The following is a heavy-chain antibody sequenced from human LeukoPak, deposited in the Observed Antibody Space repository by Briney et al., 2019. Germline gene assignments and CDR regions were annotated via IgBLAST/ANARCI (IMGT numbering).Heavy chain of an antibody. D-gene: IGHD2-8*02. CDR3: ATYRQVLLPFES. V-gene: IGHV3-30*03. CDR2: ISYDGRNK. CDR1: GFTFSTYA. J-gene: IGHJ4*02. Sequence: GGSLRLSCAASGFTFSTYAMTWVRQAPGKGLEWVALISYDGRNKYYADSVRGRFTISRDNSKSTLSLQMNSLRAEDTAIYYCATYRQVLLPFESWGQGTLVTVSS.